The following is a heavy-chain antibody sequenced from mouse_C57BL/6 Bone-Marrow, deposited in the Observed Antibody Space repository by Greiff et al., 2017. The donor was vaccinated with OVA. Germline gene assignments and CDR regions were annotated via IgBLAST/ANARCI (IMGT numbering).Heavy chain of an antibody. D-gene: IGHD1-1*01. V-gene: IGHV1-53*01. J-gene: IGHJ1*03. CDR1: GYTFTSYW. Sequence: QVQLQQPGTELVKPGASVKLSCKASGYTFTSYWMHWVKQRPGQGLEWIGNINPSNGGTNYNEKFKSKATLTVDKSSSTAYMQLSSLTSEDSAVYYCARTVCIYYGSSYVNWYFDVWGTGTTVTVSS. CDR3: ARTVCIYYGSSYVNWYFDV. CDR2: INPSNGGT.